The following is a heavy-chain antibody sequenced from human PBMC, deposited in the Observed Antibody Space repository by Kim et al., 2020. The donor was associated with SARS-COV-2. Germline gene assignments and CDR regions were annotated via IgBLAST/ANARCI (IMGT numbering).Heavy chain of an antibody. D-gene: IGHD2-8*02. V-gene: IGHV1-58*01. CDR1: GFTFTSSA. CDR3: AAVSLSGSRRPVVYAIGENFDY. J-gene: IGHJ4*02. CDR2: IVVGSGNT. Sequence: SVKVSCKASGFTFTSSAVQWVRQARGQRLEWIGWIVVGSGNTNYAQKFQERVTITRDMSTSTAYMELSSLRSEDTAVYYCAAVSLSGSRRPVVYAIGENFDYWGQGTLVTVSS.